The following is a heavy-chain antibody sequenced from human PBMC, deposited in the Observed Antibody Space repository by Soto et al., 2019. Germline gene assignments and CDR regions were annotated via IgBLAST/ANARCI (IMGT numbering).Heavy chain of an antibody. CDR2: IYPGDSDT. CDR1: GYSFTSYL. Sequence: XDSLKISCKGSGYSFTSYLIGWVRQMPGKGLEWMGIIYPGDSDTRYSPSFQGQVTISADKSISTAYLQWSSLKASDTAMYYCARLPWLGEFPYGMDVWGQGTTVTASS. V-gene: IGHV5-51*01. CDR3: ARLPWLGEFPYGMDV. D-gene: IGHD3-10*01. J-gene: IGHJ6*02.